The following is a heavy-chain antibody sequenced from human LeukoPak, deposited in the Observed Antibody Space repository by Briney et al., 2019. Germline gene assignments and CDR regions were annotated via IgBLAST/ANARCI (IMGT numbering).Heavy chain of an antibody. Sequence: HSGGSLRLSCAASGFTFSSYAMSWVRQAPGKGLEWVSAISGSGGSTYYADSVKGRFTISRDNSKNTLYLQMNSLRAEDTAVYYCAKAGWIQLWLPDYFDYWGQGTLVTVSS. J-gene: IGHJ4*02. CDR3: AKAGWIQLWLPDYFDY. CDR1: GFTFSSYA. D-gene: IGHD5-18*01. CDR2: ISGSGGST. V-gene: IGHV3-23*01.